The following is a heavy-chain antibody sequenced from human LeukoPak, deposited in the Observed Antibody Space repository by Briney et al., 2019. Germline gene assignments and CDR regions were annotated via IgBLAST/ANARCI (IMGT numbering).Heavy chain of an antibody. CDR3: ARGLVVSGYVSAVDI. Sequence: GGSLRLSCAASGFTFTTYWMSWVRQAPGKGLEWVANIKQDGTEKYYVDSVKGRFTISRDNAKNTLYLQMSTLRAEDTAVYYCARGLVVSGYVSAVDIWGQGTMVTVSS. CDR2: IKQDGTEK. V-gene: IGHV3-7*01. J-gene: IGHJ3*02. CDR1: GFTFTTYW. D-gene: IGHD2-2*01.